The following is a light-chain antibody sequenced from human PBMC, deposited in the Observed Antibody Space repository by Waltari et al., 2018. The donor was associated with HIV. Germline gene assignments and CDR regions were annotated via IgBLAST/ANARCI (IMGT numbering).Light chain of an antibody. J-gene: IGLJ3*02. CDR2: KDI. CDR3: QSTDFDGTWV. CDR1: ALPKKY. V-gene: IGLV3-25*03. Sequence: SYDLTQTPSLSVSPGQTARINCSRGALPKKYSSWYRQKAGQAPVLLIYKDIERPSGIPERISGSGSGTGITLTISGVQAEVEGDYFCQSTDFDGTWVFGGGTRLTGL.